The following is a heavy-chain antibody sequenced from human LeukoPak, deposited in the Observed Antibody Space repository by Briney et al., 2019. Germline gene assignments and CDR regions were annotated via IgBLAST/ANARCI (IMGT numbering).Heavy chain of an antibody. CDR3: ARPQEEDGYNYNWAFDY. CDR1: GYTFTSYG. D-gene: IGHD5-24*01. J-gene: IGHJ4*02. CDR2: ISAYNGNT. V-gene: IGHV1-18*01. Sequence: GAAVKVSCKASGYTFTSYGISWVRQAPGQGLEWMGWISAYNGNTSYAQKLQGRVTMTTDTSTTTAYMELRSLRSDDTAVYYCARPQEEDGYNYNWAFDYWGQGTLVTVSS.